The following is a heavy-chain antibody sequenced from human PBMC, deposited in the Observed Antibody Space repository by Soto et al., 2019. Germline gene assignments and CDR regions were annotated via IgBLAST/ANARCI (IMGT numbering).Heavy chain of an antibody. CDR3: ARDYHSVDFWSGYSVFHTRPAGIDY. CDR1: GFTFSSYA. J-gene: IGHJ4*02. D-gene: IGHD3-3*01. V-gene: IGHV3-30-3*01. CDR2: ISYDGSNK. Sequence: GGSLRLSCAASGFTFSSYAMHWVRQAPGKGLEWVAVISYDGSNKYYADSVKGRFTISRDNSKNTLYLQMNSLRAEDTAVYYCARDYHSVDFWSGYSVFHTRPAGIDYWGQGTLVTVSS.